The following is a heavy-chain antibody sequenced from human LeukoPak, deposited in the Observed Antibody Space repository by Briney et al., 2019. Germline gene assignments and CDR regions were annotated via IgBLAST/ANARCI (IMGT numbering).Heavy chain of an antibody. D-gene: IGHD2-2*01. CDR3: AKEWGGDIVVVPAAWVGFDY. V-gene: IGHV3-53*05. Sequence: GGSLRLSCAASGFTVSSNYMSWVRQAPGKGLEWVSVIYSGGSTYYADSVKGRFTISRDNSKNTLYLQMNSLRAEDTAVYYCAKEWGGDIVVVPAAWVGFDYWGQGTLVTVSS. CDR1: GFTVSSNY. CDR2: IYSGGST. J-gene: IGHJ4*02.